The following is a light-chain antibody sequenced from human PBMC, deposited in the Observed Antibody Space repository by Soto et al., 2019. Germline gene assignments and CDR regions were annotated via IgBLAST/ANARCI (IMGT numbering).Light chain of an antibody. CDR3: CSSASSYIYV. J-gene: IGLJ1*01. CDR2: LVS. Sequence: QSALTQPRSVSGSPGQSVTISCTGTSSDVGKYNYVSWYQQHPGKAPKLIIYLVSKPPAGDPGRFSGSKSGNPACLTITGEQAEDEDDYYCCSSASSYIYVFGTGTKVTVL. CDR1: SSDVGKYNY. V-gene: IGLV2-11*01.